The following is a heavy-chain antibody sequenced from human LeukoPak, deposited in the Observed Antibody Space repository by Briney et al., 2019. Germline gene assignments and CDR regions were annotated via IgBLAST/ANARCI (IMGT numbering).Heavy chain of an antibody. Sequence: GGSLRLSCAASGFTFSSYSMTWVRQAPGKGLEWVSSISSSSGYIYYADSVKGRFTISRDNAQNSLYLQMNSLRAEDTAVYYCARDHYYDSSGYYTGCFDPWGQGTLVTVSS. J-gene: IGHJ5*02. CDR3: ARDHYYDSSGYYTGCFDP. CDR1: GFTFSSYS. V-gene: IGHV3-21*01. CDR2: ISSSSGYI. D-gene: IGHD3-22*01.